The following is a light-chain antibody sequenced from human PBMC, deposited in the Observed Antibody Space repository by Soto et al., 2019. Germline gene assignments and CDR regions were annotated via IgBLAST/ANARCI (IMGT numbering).Light chain of an antibody. J-gene: IGKJ5*01. CDR2: GAS. V-gene: IGKV3D-20*02. CDR3: QQRSNWLMIT. CDR1: ETVNSNY. Sequence: DIVLTQSPGTLSLSPGERATLSCRASETVNSNYLAWYQQKRGQAPRLLIYGASRRATGIPDRFSGSGSGTGFTLTISSLEPEDFAVYYCQQRSNWLMITFGQGTRLEIK.